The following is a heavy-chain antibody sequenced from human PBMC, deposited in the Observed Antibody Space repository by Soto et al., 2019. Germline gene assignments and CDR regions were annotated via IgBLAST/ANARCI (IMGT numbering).Heavy chain of an antibody. V-gene: IGHV1-69*01. CDR3: TRAGSVVVPAARRDYYYDYGMDV. Sequence: QVQLVQSGAEVKKPGSSVKVSCKASGGTFSSYAISWVRQAPGQGLEWMGGIIPIFGTANYAQKFQGRVTITADETTSAAYMERSSLRSEDTAVYYCTRAGSVVVPAARRDYYYDYGMDVWGQGTTVTVSS. CDR2: IIPIFGTA. D-gene: IGHD2-2*01. J-gene: IGHJ6*02. CDR1: GGTFSSYA.